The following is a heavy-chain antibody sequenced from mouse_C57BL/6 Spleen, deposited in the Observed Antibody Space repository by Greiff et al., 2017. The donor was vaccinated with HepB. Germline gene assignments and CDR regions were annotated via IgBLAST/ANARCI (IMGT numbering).Heavy chain of an antibody. V-gene: IGHV5-4*01. CDR1: GFTFSSYA. J-gene: IGHJ3*01. D-gene: IGHD4-1*01. CDR3: ARDGTLAWFAY. Sequence: VKLMESGGGLVKPGGSLKLSCAASGFTFSSYAMSWVRQTPEKRLEWVATISDGGSYTYYPDNVKGRFTISRDNAKNNLYLQMSPLKSEDTAMYYCARDGTLAWFAYWGQGTLVTVSA. CDR2: ISDGGSYT.